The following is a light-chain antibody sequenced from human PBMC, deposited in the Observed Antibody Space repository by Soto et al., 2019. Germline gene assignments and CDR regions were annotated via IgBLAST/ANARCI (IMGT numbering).Light chain of an antibody. CDR2: ANT. CDR3: QSYDIKLSSPV. CDR1: TSNIGAGYD. Sequence: QAVVTQPPSVSGAPGQSVTISCAGNTSNIGAGYDVHWYQQFPGTAPRLVIHANTNRPSGVPDRFSGSKSGTSASLAITGLQADDEADYHCQSYDIKLSSPVFGGGTKLTVL. J-gene: IGLJ2*01. V-gene: IGLV1-40*01.